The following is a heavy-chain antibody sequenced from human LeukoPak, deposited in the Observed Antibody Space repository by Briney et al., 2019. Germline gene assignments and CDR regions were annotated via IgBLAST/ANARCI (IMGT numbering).Heavy chain of an antibody. D-gene: IGHD3-22*01. Sequence: GGSLRLSCAASGFTFSSYAMSWVRQAPGKGLEWVGRIKSKNDGGTADYAAPVKGRFAISRDDSKNTIYLQMNNLETEDTAVYYCWKHYYDSNAYNYWGQGTLVTVSS. CDR2: IKSKNDGGTA. CDR3: WKHYYDSNAYNY. CDR1: GFTFSSYA. V-gene: IGHV3-15*01. J-gene: IGHJ4*02.